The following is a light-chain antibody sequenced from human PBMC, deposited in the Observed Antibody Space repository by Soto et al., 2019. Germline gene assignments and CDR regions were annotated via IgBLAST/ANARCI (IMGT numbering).Light chain of an antibody. Sequence: THSQDTLSSSPGERATLSCRASQSVSSNYLAWYQQKPGQAPRLLIYGASSRATGIPDRFSGSGSGTDFTLTIDRLESEDFAVYFCQQYGDLPWPFGQGSK. CDR1: QSVSSNY. V-gene: IGKV3-20*01. CDR3: QQYGDLPWP. CDR2: GAS. J-gene: IGKJ1*01.